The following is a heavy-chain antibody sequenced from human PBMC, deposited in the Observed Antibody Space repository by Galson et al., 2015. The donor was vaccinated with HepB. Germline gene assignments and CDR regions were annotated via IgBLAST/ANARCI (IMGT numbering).Heavy chain of an antibody. Sequence: SLRLSCAASGFTFDDYAMHWVRQAPGKGLEWVSGISWNSGSIGYADSVKGRFTISRDNAKNSLYLQMNSLRAEDTALYYCAKGSQLWFGELPAWGQGTLVTVSS. CDR1: GFTFDDYA. CDR2: ISWNSGSI. D-gene: IGHD3-10*01. V-gene: IGHV3-9*01. J-gene: IGHJ5*02. CDR3: AKGSQLWFGELPA.